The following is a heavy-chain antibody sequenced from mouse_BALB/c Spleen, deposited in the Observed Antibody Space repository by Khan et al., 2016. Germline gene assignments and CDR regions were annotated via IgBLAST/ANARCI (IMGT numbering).Heavy chain of an antibody. CDR1: GYAFTSYN. CDR3: NACDYNAMDY. CDR2: IDPYNGGT. Sequence: VQLQQSGPELVKPGASVKVSCKASGYAFTSYNMYWVKQSHGKSLEWIGYIDPYNGGTNYNQKFKGKATLTVDKSSSTAYMHLNSLTSEDTAVYYCNACDYNAMDYWGQGTSVTVSS. J-gene: IGHJ4*01. V-gene: IGHV1S135*01.